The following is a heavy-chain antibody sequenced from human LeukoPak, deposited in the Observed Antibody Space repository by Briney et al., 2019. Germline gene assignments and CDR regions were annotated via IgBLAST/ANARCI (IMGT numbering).Heavy chain of an antibody. V-gene: IGHV4-39*01. Sequence: SETLSLTCTVSGGSISSTSYYWGWIRQPPGKGLEWIGSIYYSGSTSYNPSLRSRVTISVDTSKDQFSLKLSSVAAADTAMYLCARTQYSTSPESYYYYYKDVWGKGTTLTVSS. CDR1: GGSISSTSYY. CDR2: IYYSGST. J-gene: IGHJ6*03. CDR3: ARTQYSTSPESYYYYYKDV. D-gene: IGHD6-6*01.